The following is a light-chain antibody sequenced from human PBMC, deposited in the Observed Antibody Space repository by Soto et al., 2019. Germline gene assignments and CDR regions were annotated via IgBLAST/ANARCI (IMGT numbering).Light chain of an antibody. CDR1: SSDVGSYNL. J-gene: IGLJ2*01. Sequence: QSVLTQPASVSGSPGQSINISCTGTSSDVGSYNLVSWYQQHPGKAPKLMIYEGSKRPSGVSNRFSGSKSGNTASLTISGLQAEDEADYYCCSYAGSRTFVVFGGGTKLTVL. CDR2: EGS. V-gene: IGLV2-23*03. CDR3: CSYAGSRTFVV.